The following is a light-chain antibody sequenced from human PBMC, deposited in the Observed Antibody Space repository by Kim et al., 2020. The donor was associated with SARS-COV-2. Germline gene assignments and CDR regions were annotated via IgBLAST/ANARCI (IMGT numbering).Light chain of an antibody. V-gene: IGKV3-15*01. J-gene: IGKJ4*01. CDR1: QSVSSN. CDR2: GAS. Sequence: EIVMTQSPATLSVSPGKRATLSCRASQSVSSNLAWYQQKPGQAPRLLIYGASTRATGIPERFSGSGSGTDFTLTISRLEPEDFAVYYCQRYGTSVTFGGGTKVDIK. CDR3: QRYGTSVT.